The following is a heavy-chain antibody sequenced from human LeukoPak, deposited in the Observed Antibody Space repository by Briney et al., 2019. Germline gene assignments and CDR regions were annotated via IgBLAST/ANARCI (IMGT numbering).Heavy chain of an antibody. D-gene: IGHD4-11*01. V-gene: IGHV4-34*01. J-gene: IGHJ5*02. CDR1: GGSFSGYY. CDR3: ARGVYSNWFDP. CDR2: INHSGST. Sequence: SETLSLTCAVYGGSFSGYYWSWIRQPPGKGLEWIGEINHSGSTNYNPSLKSRVTISVDTSKNQFSLKLSSVTAADTAVYYCARGVYSNWFDPWGQGTLVTVSS.